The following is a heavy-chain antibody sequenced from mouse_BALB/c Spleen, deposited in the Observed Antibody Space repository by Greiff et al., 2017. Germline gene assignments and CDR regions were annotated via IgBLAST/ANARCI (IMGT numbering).Heavy chain of an antibody. CDR2: INSNGGST. J-gene: IGHJ2*01. V-gene: IGHV5-6-3*01. Sequence: EVQLVESGGGLVQPGGSLKLSCAASGFTFSSYGMSWVRQTPDKRLELVATINSNGGSTYYPDSVKGRFTISRDNAKNTLYLQMSSLKSEDTAMYYCAGGGNYHFDYWGQGTTLTVSS. CDR1: GFTFSSYG. CDR3: AGGGNYHFDY. D-gene: IGHD2-1*01.